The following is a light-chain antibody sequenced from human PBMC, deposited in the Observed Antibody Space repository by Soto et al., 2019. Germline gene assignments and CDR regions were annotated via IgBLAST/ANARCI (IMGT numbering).Light chain of an antibody. CDR3: QQYYSPPVT. J-gene: IGKJ3*01. CDR2: WAS. CDR1: QSVLYSSNNKNH. V-gene: IGKV4-1*01. Sequence: DIVMTQSPDSLAVSLGXRXTINCKSSQSVLYSSNNKNHLAWYQQKPGQPPKLLIYWASTRESGVPDRFSGSGSGTDFTLTISSLQAEDVAVYYCQQYYSPPVTFGPGTKVDIK.